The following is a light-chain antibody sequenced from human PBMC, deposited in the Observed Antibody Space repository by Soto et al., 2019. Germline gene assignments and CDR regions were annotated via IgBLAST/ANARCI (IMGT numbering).Light chain of an antibody. V-gene: IGKV1-5*01. CDR1: QSVSGW. Sequence: DIQMTLSPSTLSASVGDRVTITCGARQSVSGWLAWYWQKAGEATNFLLYVASSMESGVPPRFSGSGSGTEFTLTISSLWPDDFATYYCQHYNTHSTFGQGTKGDTK. CDR2: VAS. J-gene: IGKJ1*01. CDR3: QHYNTHST.